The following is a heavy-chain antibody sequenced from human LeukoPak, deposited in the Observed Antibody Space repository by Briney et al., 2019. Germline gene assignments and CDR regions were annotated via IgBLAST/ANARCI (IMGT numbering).Heavy chain of an antibody. CDR2: IYYSGST. D-gene: IGHD3-22*01. CDR1: GGSFSGYY. J-gene: IGHJ4*02. Sequence: SETLSLTCAVYGGSFSGYYWSWIRQPPGKGLEWIGSIYYSGSTYYNPSLKSRVTISVDTSKNQFSLKLSSVTAADTAVYYCARQDLDSSGYYFDYWGQGTLVTVSS. V-gene: IGHV4-34*01. CDR3: ARQDLDSSGYYFDY.